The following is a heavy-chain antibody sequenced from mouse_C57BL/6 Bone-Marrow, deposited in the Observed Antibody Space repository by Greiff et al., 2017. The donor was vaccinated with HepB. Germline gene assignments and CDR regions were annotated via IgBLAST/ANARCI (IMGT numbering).Heavy chain of an antibody. D-gene: IGHD2-4*01. CDR3: ARGSTMIPCFDY. CDR2: IYPGSGST. J-gene: IGHJ2*01. CDR1: GYTFTSYW. V-gene: IGHV1-55*01. Sequence: QVQLQQPGAELVKPGASVKMSCKASGYTFTSYWITWVKQRPGQGLEWIGDIYPGSGSTNYNEKFKSKATLTVDTSSSTAYMQLSSLTSEDSAVYYCARGSTMIPCFDYWGQGTTLTVSS.